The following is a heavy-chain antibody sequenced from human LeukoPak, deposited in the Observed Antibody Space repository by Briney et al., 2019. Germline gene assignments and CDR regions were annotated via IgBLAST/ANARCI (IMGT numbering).Heavy chain of an antibody. CDR3: ATGEQQWLLGNFDY. V-gene: IGHV1-24*01. Sequence: ASVKVSCKVSGYALTELSMHWVRQAPGKGLEWMGGFDPEDGETIYAQKFQGRVTMTEDTSTDTAYMELSSLRSEDTAVYYCATGEQQWLLGNFDYWGQGTLVTVSS. J-gene: IGHJ4*02. CDR2: FDPEDGET. D-gene: IGHD6-19*01. CDR1: GYALTELS.